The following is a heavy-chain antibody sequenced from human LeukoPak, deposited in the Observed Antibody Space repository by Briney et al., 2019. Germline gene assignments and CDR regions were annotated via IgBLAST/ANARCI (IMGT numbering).Heavy chain of an antibody. CDR2: ISYDGSNN. D-gene: IGHD7-27*01. J-gene: IGHJ4*02. V-gene: IGHV3-30*18. Sequence: PGGSLRLSCAASGYTFSSYGMHWVRQAPGKGLEWVALISYDGSNNHYADSVKGRFTISRDDSKNTLYLQMSSLRAEDTAVYYCAKAGATWRDAGSYWGQGTLVTVSS. CDR1: GYTFSSYG. CDR3: AKAGATWRDAGSY.